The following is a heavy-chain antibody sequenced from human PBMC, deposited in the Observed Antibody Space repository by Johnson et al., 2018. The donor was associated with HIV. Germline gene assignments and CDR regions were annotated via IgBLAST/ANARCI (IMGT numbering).Heavy chain of an antibody. V-gene: IGHV3-11*04. Sequence: QVQLVESGGGLVKPGGSLRLSCAASGFTFSDYYMSWIRQAPGKGLEWVSYISSSGSTIYYADSVKGRFTISRDNSKNTLYLQMNSLRAEDTAVYYCAKERQLVRSFDIWGQGTMVTVSS. J-gene: IGHJ3*02. CDR1: GFTFSDYY. D-gene: IGHD6-6*01. CDR2: ISSSGSTI. CDR3: AKERQLVRSFDI.